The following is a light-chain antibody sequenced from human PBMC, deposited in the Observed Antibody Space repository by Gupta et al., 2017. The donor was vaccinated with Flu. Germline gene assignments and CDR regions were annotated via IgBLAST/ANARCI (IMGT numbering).Light chain of an antibody. V-gene: IGKV1-33*01. CDR2: DAS. Sequence: DIQMTQSPSSLSASVGDRVTITCQASQDIRNYLNWYQQKPGKAPKLLIYDASNLETGVPSRVSGSGSGTHVSFTISSLQPEDIAAYFGQQYESLSINCGQGKRLEIK. CDR3: QQYESLSIN. J-gene: IGKJ5*01. CDR1: QDIRNY.